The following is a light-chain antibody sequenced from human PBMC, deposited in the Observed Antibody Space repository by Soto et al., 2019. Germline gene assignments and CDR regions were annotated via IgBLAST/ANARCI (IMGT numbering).Light chain of an antibody. V-gene: IGKV3-11*01. CDR1: ENVRTF. Sequence: EVVLTQSPATLSLSPGERATLSCRASENVRTFVDWYQQKPGQAPRLLIYGASNRATGIPARFSGSGSGTDFTLTISNLEPEDFAVYYCQQYKNWPLFGQGTRLEIK. CDR2: GAS. J-gene: IGKJ5*01. CDR3: QQYKNWPL.